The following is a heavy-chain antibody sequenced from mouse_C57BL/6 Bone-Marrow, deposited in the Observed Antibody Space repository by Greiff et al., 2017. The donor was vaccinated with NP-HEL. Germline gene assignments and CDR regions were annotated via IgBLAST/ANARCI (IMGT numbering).Heavy chain of an antibody. V-gene: IGHV1-81*01. CDR2: IYPRSGNT. CDR1: GYTFTSYG. D-gene: IGHD2-5*01. J-gene: IGHJ3*01. Sequence: VQLVESGAELARPGASVKLSCKASGYTFTSYGISWVKQRTGQGLEWIGEIYPRSGNTYYNEKFKGKATLTADKSSSTAYMELRSLTSEDSAVYFCARNYSNYEFAYWGQGTLVTVSA. CDR3: ARNYSNYEFAY.